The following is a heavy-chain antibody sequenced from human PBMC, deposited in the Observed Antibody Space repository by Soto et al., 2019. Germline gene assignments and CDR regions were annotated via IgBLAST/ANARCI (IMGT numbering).Heavy chain of an antibody. CDR1: GFPFSAYN. CDR2: ITVGSSHI. D-gene: IGHD3-16*01. CDR3: SRSPEVGVRGAY. Sequence: ESGGGLVKPGGSLRLSCTGSGFPFSAYNINWVRQAPGKGLEWVSSITVGSSHIYQPNSMKGRFTISRDDATNSVYLQIDSLRDEDTALYYCSRSPEVGVRGAYWGQGTLVTVSS. J-gene: IGHJ4*02. V-gene: IGHV3-21*01.